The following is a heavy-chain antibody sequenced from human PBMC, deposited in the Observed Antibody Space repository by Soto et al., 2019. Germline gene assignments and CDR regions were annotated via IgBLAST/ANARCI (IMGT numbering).Heavy chain of an antibody. D-gene: IGHD3-16*01. CDR3: VKDLALMGDY. J-gene: IGHJ4*02. V-gene: IGHV3-30*18. CDR1: GFKFSDYG. CDR2: VLYDGSKK. Sequence: QVHLVESGGGVVQPGTSLRLSCRASGFKFSDYGMDWVRQAPGKGLERVSRVLYDGSKKYYADSVKGRFTISRDNPRNTLYLQMDSLRAEDTGVYYCVKDLALMGDYWGQGTPVTVSS.